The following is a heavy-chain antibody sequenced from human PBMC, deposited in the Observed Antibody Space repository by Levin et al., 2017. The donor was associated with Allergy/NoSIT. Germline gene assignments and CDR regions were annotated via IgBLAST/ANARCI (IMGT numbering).Heavy chain of an antibody. CDR2: ISDDGTYK. D-gene: IGHD3-3*01. V-gene: IGHV3-30*18. Sequence: PGESLKISCAASGFTFNSYGMHWVRQAPGKGLEWVALISDDGTYKYYVDTVKGRFTISRDNSKNTVYLQMNSLRAEDTAVYYCAQGLRFLQWLIAYWGQGTLVTVSS. CDR1: GFTFNSYG. CDR3: AQGLRFLQWLIAY. J-gene: IGHJ4*02.